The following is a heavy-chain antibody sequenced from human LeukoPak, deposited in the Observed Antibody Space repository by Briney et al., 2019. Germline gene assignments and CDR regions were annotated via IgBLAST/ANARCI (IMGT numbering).Heavy chain of an antibody. CDR3: AKDQYSYDSSAYYSYGMDV. V-gene: IGHV3-30*18. D-gene: IGHD3-22*01. J-gene: IGHJ6*02. Sequence: GRSLTLSCAASDFTFGTHGTHWVRQAPGKGLEWVAVISYDGSSQYYADSVKGRFTVSRDNSKNTLYLQMNSLRAEDTAVYYCAKDQYSYDSSAYYSYGMDVWGQGTTVTVSS. CDR2: ISYDGSSQ. CDR1: DFTFGTHG.